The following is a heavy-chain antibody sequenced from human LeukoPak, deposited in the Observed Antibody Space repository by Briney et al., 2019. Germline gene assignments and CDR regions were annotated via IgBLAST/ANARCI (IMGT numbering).Heavy chain of an antibody. CDR2: IRYDGSNK. Sequence: GGSLRLSCAASGFTFSSYGMHWVRQAPGKGLEWVAFIRYDGSNKYYADSVRGRFTISRDNSKNTLYLQMNSLRAEDTAVYYCAKIVLPAAMSWVDYWGQGTLVTVSS. CDR3: AKIVLPAAMSWVDY. V-gene: IGHV3-30*02. J-gene: IGHJ4*02. CDR1: GFTFSSYG. D-gene: IGHD2-2*01.